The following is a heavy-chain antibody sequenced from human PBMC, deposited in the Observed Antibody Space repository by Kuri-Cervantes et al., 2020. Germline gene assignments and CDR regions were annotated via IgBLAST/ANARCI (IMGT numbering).Heavy chain of an antibody. Sequence: SCAASGFTFSKFVIQWVRQAPGKGLEWVSYISSSGSTIYYADSVKGRFTISRDNAKNSLYLQMNSLRAEDTAVYYCAKSIGGRPGWGQGTLVTVSS. CDR3: AKSIGGRPG. J-gene: IGHJ4*02. CDR1: GFTFSKFV. V-gene: IGHV3-48*03. D-gene: IGHD6-6*01. CDR2: ISSSGSTI.